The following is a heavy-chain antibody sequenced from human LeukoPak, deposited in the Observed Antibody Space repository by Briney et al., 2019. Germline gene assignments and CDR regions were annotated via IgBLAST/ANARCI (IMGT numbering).Heavy chain of an antibody. V-gene: IGHV3-23*01. CDR3: AKDLDYTTDGYYFDY. CDR1: GFTFSIYA. CDR2: IGAGGTFT. D-gene: IGHD4-11*01. Sequence: GGSLRLSCTASGFTFSIYAMNWVRQAPGKGLEWVSGIGAGGTFTYYADSVKGRFTIFRDNSRNTLYLQMNSLRADDTAVYYCAKDLDYTTDGYYFDYWGQGTLVTVSS. J-gene: IGHJ4*02.